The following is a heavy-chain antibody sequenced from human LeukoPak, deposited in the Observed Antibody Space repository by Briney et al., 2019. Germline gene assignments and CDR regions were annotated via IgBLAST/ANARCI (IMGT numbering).Heavy chain of an antibody. Sequence: NPGGFLRLSCAASGFTFSSYGMHWVRQAPGKGLEWVSSISSSSSYIYYADSVKGRFTISRDNAKNSLYLQMNSLRAEDTAVYYCAKDPRYYGGNSHFQHWGQGTLVTVSS. CDR3: AKDPRYYGGNSHFQH. CDR1: GFTFSSYG. D-gene: IGHD4-23*01. V-gene: IGHV3-21*01. J-gene: IGHJ1*01. CDR2: ISSSSSYI.